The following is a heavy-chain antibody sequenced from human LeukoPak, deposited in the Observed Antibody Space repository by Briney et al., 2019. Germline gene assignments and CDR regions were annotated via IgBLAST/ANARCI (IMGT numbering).Heavy chain of an antibody. CDR2: IYYSGST. V-gene: IGHV4-39*07. J-gene: IGHJ5*02. D-gene: IGHD3-3*01. CDR1: GGSISSSSYY. Sequence: PSETLSLTCTVSGGSISSSSYYWGWLRQPPGKGLEWIGSIYYSGSTYYNPSLKSRVTISVDTSKNQFSLKLSSVTAADTAVYYCARGLRFLEWLSWFDPWGQGTLVTVSS. CDR3: ARGLRFLEWLSWFDP.